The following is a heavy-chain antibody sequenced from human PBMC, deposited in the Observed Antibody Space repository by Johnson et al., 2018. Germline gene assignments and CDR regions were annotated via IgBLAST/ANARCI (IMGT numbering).Heavy chain of an antibody. J-gene: IGHJ3*02. CDR2: IRNTANNYAT. D-gene: IGHD4-11*01. CDR3: ARGPNDYRDSFDI. CDR1: GFTFGGSA. V-gene: IGHV3-73*02. Sequence: EVQLLESGGGSVQPGGSLKLSCAASGFTFGGSAIHWVRQASGKGLAWVGRIRNTANNYATAYAASVEDRFTGSRDDSGNTAYLQMNSLKTEDTAVYYCARGPNDYRDSFDIWGQGTMVTVSS.